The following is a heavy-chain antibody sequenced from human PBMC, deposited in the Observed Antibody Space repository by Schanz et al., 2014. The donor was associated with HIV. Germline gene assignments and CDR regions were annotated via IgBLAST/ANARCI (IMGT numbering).Heavy chain of an antibody. CDR3: ARGITGNSYAFDY. D-gene: IGHD5-18*01. CDR2: INSDGSSR. J-gene: IGHJ4*02. V-gene: IGHV3-74*02. CDR1: GFTFSSYW. Sequence: EVQLLESGGGLVQPGGSLRLSCAASGFTFSSYWMHWVRQAPGKGLVWVSRINSDGSSRSYADSVKGRFTISRDNAKNSLNLQLKSLRAEDTAVYYCARGITGNSYAFDYWGQGALVSVSS.